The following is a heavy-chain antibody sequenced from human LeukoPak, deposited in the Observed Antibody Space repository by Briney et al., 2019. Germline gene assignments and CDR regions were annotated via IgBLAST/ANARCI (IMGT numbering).Heavy chain of an antibody. J-gene: IGHJ4*02. V-gene: IGHV3-53*01. D-gene: IGHD6-13*01. CDR3: ARDPPGIAASVSGG. Sequence: TGGSLRLSCTASGFTVSNNYMNWVRQAPGKGLEWVALIYSGGTTNYADSVKGRFTISRGNSKNTLYLQMTNVRVEDTAVYYCARDPPGIAASVSGGWGQGTLVTVSS. CDR1: GFTVSNNY. CDR2: IYSGGTT.